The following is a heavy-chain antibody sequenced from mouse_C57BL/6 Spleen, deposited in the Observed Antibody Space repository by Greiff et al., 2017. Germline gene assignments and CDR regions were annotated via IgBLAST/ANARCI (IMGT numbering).Heavy chain of an antibody. CDR3: TGNYYGSSYWYFDV. CDR2: ISSGGDYI. CDR1: GFTFSSYA. D-gene: IGHD1-1*01. J-gene: IGHJ1*03. Sequence: EVHLVESGEGLVKPGGSLKLSCAASGFTFSSYAMSWVRQTPEKRLEWVAYISSGGDYIYYADTVKGRFTISRDNARNTLYLQMSSLKSEDTAMYYCTGNYYGSSYWYFDVWGTGTTVTVSS. V-gene: IGHV5-9-1*02.